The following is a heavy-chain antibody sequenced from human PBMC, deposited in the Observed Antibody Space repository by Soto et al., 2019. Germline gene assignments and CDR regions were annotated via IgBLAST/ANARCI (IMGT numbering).Heavy chain of an antibody. Sequence: VQLVESGGGVVQPGRSLRLSCAASGFTFSDYAMHWVRQAPGKGLEWVAVVSHDGRNTHYADSVRGRFTISRDSSKNTVSLEMTSLRAEDTAVYYGAKGGRQWLVTSDFNYWGQGALVTVSS. J-gene: IGHJ4*02. CDR3: AKGGRQWLVTSDFNY. CDR2: VSHDGRNT. V-gene: IGHV3-30*18. D-gene: IGHD6-19*01. CDR1: GFTFSDYA.